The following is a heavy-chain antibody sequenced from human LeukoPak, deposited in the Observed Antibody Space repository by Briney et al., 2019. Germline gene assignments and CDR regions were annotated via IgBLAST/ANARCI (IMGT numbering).Heavy chain of an antibody. CDR1: GYTFTGYY. Sequence: ASVKVSCKASGYTFTGYYMHWARQAPGQGLERMGWINPNSGGTNYAQKFQGRVTMTRDTSISTAYMELSRLRSDDTAVYYCARDQGRLTGDYWGQGTLVTVSS. CDR3: ARDQGRLTGDY. D-gene: IGHD3-10*01. CDR2: INPNSGGT. V-gene: IGHV1-2*02. J-gene: IGHJ4*02.